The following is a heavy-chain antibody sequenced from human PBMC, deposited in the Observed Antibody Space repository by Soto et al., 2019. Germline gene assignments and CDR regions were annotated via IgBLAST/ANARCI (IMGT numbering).Heavy chain of an antibody. D-gene: IGHD3-10*01. V-gene: IGHV1-18*01. Sequence: QVQLVQSGAEVKKPGASVKVSCKASGYTFTSYGISWVRQAPGQGLEWMGCISAYNGNTNYPQKLQGRVTMTTDTSTGTAYMELRSLRSDDTVVYYCGGGQFGELLMDVWGQGTTVTFSS. J-gene: IGHJ6*02. CDR1: GYTFTSYG. CDR3: GGGQFGELLMDV. CDR2: ISAYNGNT.